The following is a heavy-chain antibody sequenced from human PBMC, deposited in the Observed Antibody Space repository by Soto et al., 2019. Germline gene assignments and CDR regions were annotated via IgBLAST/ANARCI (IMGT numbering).Heavy chain of an antibody. CDR1: GGSISSNSYC. Sequence: QVQLQESGPGLVKPSETLSLTCTVSGGSISSNSYCWGWIRQPPGKGLEWIGTVHYGENTYYNPSLKSRVTISADTSRNQFSLKLSSGTAADTAVYYCARSIAARSQDVFDIWGQGTMVTVS. V-gene: IGHV4-39*01. CDR2: VHYGENT. CDR3: ARSIAARSQDVFDI. J-gene: IGHJ3*02. D-gene: IGHD6-6*01.